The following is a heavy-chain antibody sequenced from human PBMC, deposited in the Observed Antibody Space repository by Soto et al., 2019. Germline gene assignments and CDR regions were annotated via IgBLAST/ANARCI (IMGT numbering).Heavy chain of an antibody. V-gene: IGHV3-7*01. Sequence: PGGALRLSCAASGFTFSSYWMSWVRQAPGKGLEWVANIKQDGSEKYYVDSVKGRFTISRDNAKNSLYLQMNSLRAEDTAVYYCAREPGIAVAGPSYGMDVWGQGTTVTVS. J-gene: IGHJ6*02. CDR1: GFTFSSYW. D-gene: IGHD6-19*01. CDR3: AREPGIAVAGPSYGMDV. CDR2: IKQDGSEK.